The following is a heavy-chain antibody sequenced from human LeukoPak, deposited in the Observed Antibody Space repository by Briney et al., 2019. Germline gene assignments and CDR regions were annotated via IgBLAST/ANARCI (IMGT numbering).Heavy chain of an antibody. Sequence: PGGTLRLSCAPSGFTFSSYWMTWVRQAPGKGLGWVANIKQDGSETYYVASVKGRSTISRDNAKNSLYLQMNSLRAEDTAVYYCARDNIPRYSSGLDYFDYWGQGTLVTVSS. CDR3: ARDNIPRYSSGLDYFDY. V-gene: IGHV3-7*01. CDR1: GFTFSSYW. CDR2: IKQDGSET. D-gene: IGHD6-19*01. J-gene: IGHJ4*02.